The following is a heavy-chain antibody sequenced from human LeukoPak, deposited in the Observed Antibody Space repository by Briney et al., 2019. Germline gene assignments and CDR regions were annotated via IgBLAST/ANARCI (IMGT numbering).Heavy chain of an antibody. CDR2: ISGSGSTI. Sequence: GGSLRLSCAASGFTFSSYEMNWVRQAPGKGLEWISYISGSGSTIYYADSVKGRFTISRDNARSSLYLQLNSLKTEDTAVYYCTRASSSTWSYYYYYMDVWGKGTTVTISS. CDR3: TRASSSTWSYYYYYMDV. D-gene: IGHD6-13*01. J-gene: IGHJ6*03. CDR1: GFTFSSYE. V-gene: IGHV3-48*03.